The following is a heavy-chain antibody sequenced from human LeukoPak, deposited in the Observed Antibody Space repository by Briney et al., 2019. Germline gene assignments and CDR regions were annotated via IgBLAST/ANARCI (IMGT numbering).Heavy chain of an antibody. CDR3: ARVLRYCSGGNCYSGGLGYMDV. D-gene: IGHD2-15*01. CDR2: ISRSGSTK. J-gene: IGHJ6*03. CDR1: GFTFSSYG. Sequence: GGSLRLSCAASGFTFSSYGMHWVRQAPGKGLEWVSSISRSGSTKYYADSVKGRFTISRDNAKNSLFLQMNSLRAEDTAVYYCARVLRYCSGGNCYSGGLGYMDVWGKGTTVTIPS. V-gene: IGHV3-48*04.